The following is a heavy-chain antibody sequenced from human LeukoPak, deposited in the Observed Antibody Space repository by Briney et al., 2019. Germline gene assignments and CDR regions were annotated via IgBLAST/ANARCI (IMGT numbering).Heavy chain of an antibody. J-gene: IGHJ6*03. D-gene: IGHD3-22*01. Sequence: SQTLFLTCTVSGGSISSGSYYWSWIRQPAGKGLEWIGRIYTSGSTNYNPSLKSRVPISVDTSKNQFSLKLSSVTAEDTAVYYCARGDRSDSPYYYYYMDVWGKGTTVTVSS. V-gene: IGHV4-61*02. CDR1: GGSISSGSYY. CDR2: IYTSGST. CDR3: ARGDRSDSPYYYYYMDV.